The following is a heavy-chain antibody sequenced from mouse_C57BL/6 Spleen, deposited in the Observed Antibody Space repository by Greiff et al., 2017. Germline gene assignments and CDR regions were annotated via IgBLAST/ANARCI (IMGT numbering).Heavy chain of an antibody. V-gene: IGHV1-82*01. D-gene: IGHD1-1*01. CDR1: GYAFSSSW. J-gene: IGHJ2*01. CDR3: ARGDYYPDY. CDR2: IYPGDGDT. Sequence: VKLMESGPELVKPGASVKISCKASGYAFSSSWMNWVKQRPGKGLEWIGRIYPGDGDTNYNGKFKGKATLTADKSSSTAYMQLSSLTSEDSAVYFCARGDYYPDYWGQGTTLTVSS.